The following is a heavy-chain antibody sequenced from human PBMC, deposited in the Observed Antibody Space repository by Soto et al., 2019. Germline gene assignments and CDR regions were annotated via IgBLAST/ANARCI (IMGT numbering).Heavy chain of an antibody. CDR2: INPSGGYT. D-gene: IGHD3-22*01. J-gene: IGHJ4*02. CDR3: ARDINGKGYSSGH. CDR1: GYTFTSYY. Sequence: GASVKVSCKASGYTFTSYYMNWVRQAPGQGLEWLGIINPSGGYTTYAQRFLGRVTMTSDTSTSTVHMELGSLTSEDTAVYYCARDINGKGYSSGHWGQGTLVTVSS. V-gene: IGHV1-46*01.